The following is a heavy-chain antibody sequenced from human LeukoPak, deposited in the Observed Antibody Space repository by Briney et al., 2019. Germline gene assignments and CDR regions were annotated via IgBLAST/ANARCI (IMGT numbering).Heavy chain of an antibody. CDR3: ARMAVAGQYNDY. J-gene: IGHJ4*02. CDR1: GFTFSSYS. CDR2: ISSSSSYI. D-gene: IGHD6-19*01. V-gene: IGHV3-21*01. Sequence: GGYLRLSCAASGFTFSSYSMNWVRQAPGKGLEWVSSISSSSSYIYYADSVKGRFTISRDNAKNALYLQMNSLRAEDTAIYYCARMAVAGQYNDYWGQGTLVTVSS.